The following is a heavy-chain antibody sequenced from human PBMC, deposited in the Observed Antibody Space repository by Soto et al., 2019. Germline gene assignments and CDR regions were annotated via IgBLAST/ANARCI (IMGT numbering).Heavy chain of an antibody. Sequence: QVQLVQSGAEVKKPGSSVKVSCKASGGTFSSYTISWVRQAPGQGLEWMGRIIPILGIANYAQKFQGRVTXXXXXXXXXXXXXLSXLXSEDTAVYYCASRYDIGDYWGQGTLVTVSS. CDR1: GGTFSSYT. J-gene: IGHJ4*02. CDR2: IIPILGIA. CDR3: ASRYDIGDY. V-gene: IGHV1-69*02. D-gene: IGHD3-9*01.